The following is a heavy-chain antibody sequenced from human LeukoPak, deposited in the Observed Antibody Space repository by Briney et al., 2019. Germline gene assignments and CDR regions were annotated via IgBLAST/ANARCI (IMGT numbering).Heavy chain of an antibody. V-gene: IGHV3-11*04. CDR2: ITNSVSTI. D-gene: IGHD4-11*01. J-gene: IGHJ5*02. Sequence: PGGSLRLSCAASGFTFSDYYMSWIRQAPGKGLEWVSYITNSVSTIYYADSVEGRFTISRDNAKNSLYLQMNSLRDEDTAVYYCARGAYSKIDPWGQGTLVTVSS. CDR3: ARGAYSKIDP. CDR1: GFTFSDYY.